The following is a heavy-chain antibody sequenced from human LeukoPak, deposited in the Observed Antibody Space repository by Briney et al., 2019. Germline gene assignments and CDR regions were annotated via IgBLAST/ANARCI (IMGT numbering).Heavy chain of an antibody. CDR3: ASRSPVGYYGSGSYLIDY. D-gene: IGHD3-10*01. CDR2: IYYSGST. Sequence: SETLSLTCTVSGGSISSSSYYWGWIRQPPGKGLEWIGSIYYSGSTYYNPSLKSRVTISADTSKNQFSLKLSSVTAADTAVYYCASRSPVGYYGSGSYLIDYWGQGTLVTVSS. CDR1: GGSISSSSYY. V-gene: IGHV4-39*01. J-gene: IGHJ4*02.